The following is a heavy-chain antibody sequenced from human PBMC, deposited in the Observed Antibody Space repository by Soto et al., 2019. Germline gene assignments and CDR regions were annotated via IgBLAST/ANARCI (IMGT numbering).Heavy chain of an antibody. CDR3: ARAPSYSGSYEAAFDY. J-gene: IGHJ4*02. CDR1: GGSISSGDYY. Sequence: SETLSLTCTVSGGSISSGDYYWSWIRQPPGKGLEWIGYIYYSGSTYYNPSLKSRVTISVDTSKNQFSLKLSSVTAADTAVYYCARAPSYSGSYEAAFDYWGQGTLVTVSS. V-gene: IGHV4-30-4*01. CDR2: IYYSGST. D-gene: IGHD1-26*01.